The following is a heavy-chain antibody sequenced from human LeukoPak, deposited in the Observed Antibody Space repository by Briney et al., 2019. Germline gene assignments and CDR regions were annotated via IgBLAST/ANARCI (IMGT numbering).Heavy chain of an antibody. D-gene: IGHD3-16*01. Sequence: SETLSLTCTVSGGSISSYYWSWIRQPAGKGLEWIGRIYTSGSTNYNPSLKSRVTMSVDTSKNQFSLKLSSVTAADTAVYYCAGDHAGGDQLDAFDIWGQGTMVTVSS. V-gene: IGHV4-4*07. CDR3: AGDHAGGDQLDAFDI. J-gene: IGHJ3*02. CDR1: GGSISSYY. CDR2: IYTSGST.